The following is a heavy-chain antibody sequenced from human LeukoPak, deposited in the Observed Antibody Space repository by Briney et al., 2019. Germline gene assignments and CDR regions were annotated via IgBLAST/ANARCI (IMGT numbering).Heavy chain of an antibody. CDR3: AKIYCSSTSCPWYFDL. V-gene: IGHV3-23*01. D-gene: IGHD2-2*01. J-gene: IGHJ2*01. CDR1: GFTFSSYA. Sequence: GGSLRLSCAASGFTFSSYAMSWVRQAPGKGLEWVSAISGSGGSTYYADSVKGRFTISRDNSKNTLYLQMNSLRAEDTAVYYCAKIYCSSTSCPWYFDLWGRGTLVTVSS. CDR2: ISGSGGST.